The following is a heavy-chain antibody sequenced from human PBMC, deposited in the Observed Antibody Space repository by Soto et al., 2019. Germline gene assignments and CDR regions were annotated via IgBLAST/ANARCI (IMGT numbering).Heavy chain of an antibody. D-gene: IGHD3-10*01. J-gene: IGHJ4*02. CDR2: INAGNGNT. CDR1: GYTFTSYA. CDR3: ARGPMVRGVIITVDY. Sequence: ASVKVSCKASGYTFTSYAMHWVRQAPGQRLEWMGWINAGNGNTKYSQKFQGRVTITADESTSTAYMELSSLRSEDTAVYYCARGPMVRGVIITVDYWGQGTLVTVSS. V-gene: IGHV1-3*01.